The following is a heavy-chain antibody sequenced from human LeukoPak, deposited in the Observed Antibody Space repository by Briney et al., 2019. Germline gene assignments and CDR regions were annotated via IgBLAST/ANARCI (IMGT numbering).Heavy chain of an antibody. D-gene: IGHD2-2*01. V-gene: IGHV3-23*01. CDR1: GFTFSSYA. CDR2: ISGSGGST. Sequence: GGSLRLSCAASGFTFSSYAMSWVRQAPGKGLEWVSAISGSGGSTYYADSVKGRFTISRDNSKNTLYLQMNSLRAEDTAVYYCARGVVVPAAISAFDYWGQGTLVTVSS. J-gene: IGHJ4*02. CDR3: ARGVVVPAAISAFDY.